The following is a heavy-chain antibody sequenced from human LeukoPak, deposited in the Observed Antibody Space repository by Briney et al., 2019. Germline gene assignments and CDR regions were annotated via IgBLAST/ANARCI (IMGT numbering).Heavy chain of an antibody. Sequence: SETLSLTCTVSGGSISNYYWSWIRQPPGKGLEWIGYIYYSGSTNYNPSLRSRVTISVDTSKNQFSLKLRSVAAADTAVYYCAREREDFILVPGTKRKSYYMDVWGKGTTVTVSS. J-gene: IGHJ6*03. CDR1: GGSISNYY. CDR2: IYYSGST. CDR3: AREREDFILVPGTKRKSYYMDV. V-gene: IGHV4-59*12. D-gene: IGHD2-2*01.